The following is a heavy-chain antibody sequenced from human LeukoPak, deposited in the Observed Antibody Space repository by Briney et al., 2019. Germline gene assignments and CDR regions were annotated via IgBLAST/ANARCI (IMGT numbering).Heavy chain of an antibody. CDR3: AKGPKYYLTPATTNFDY. CDR1: GFTFSNYA. V-gene: IGHV3-23*01. Sequence: GGSLRLSCAGSGFTFSNYAMSWVRQAPGKGLEWVSSITGSGDSTYYADSVKGRFTISRDNSKSTLYLQMNGLRPEDTAVFYCAKGPKYYLTPATTNFDYWGQGTLVTVSS. D-gene: IGHD2/OR15-2a*01. J-gene: IGHJ4*02. CDR2: ITGSGDST.